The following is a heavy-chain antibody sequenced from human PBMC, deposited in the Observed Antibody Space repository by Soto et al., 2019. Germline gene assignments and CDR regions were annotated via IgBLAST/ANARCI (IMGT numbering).Heavy chain of an antibody. CDR1: GFTFSSYA. CDR3: ARITMIVVVIEAGWFDP. CDR2: ISGSGGST. V-gene: IGHV3-23*01. Sequence: HPGGSLRLSCAASGFTFSSYAMSWVRQAPGKGLEWVSAISGSGGSTYYADSVKGRFTISRDNSKNTLYLQMNSLRAEDTAVYYCARITMIVVVIEAGWFDPWGQGTLVTVSS. J-gene: IGHJ5*02. D-gene: IGHD3-22*01.